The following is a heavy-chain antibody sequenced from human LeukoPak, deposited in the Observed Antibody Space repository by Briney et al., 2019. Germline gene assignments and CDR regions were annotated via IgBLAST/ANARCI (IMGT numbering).Heavy chain of an antibody. Sequence: SETLSLACTVSGGSISSYYWSWIRQPAGKGLEWIGRIYTSGSTNYNPSLKSRVTMSVDTSKNQFSLRLSSVTAADTAVYYCARAPGNYDILTGSYMDVWGKGTTVTVSS. J-gene: IGHJ6*03. CDR3: ARAPGNYDILTGSYMDV. V-gene: IGHV4-4*07. D-gene: IGHD3-9*01. CDR2: IYTSGST. CDR1: GGSISSYY.